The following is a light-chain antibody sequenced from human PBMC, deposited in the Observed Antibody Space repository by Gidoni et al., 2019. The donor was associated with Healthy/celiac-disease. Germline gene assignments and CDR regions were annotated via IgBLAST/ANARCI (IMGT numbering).Light chain of an antibody. V-gene: IGKV1-39*01. CDR3: QHSYSTPLT. CDR1: QSISSY. J-gene: IGKJ4*01. Sequence: DIQMTQSPSSLSASVGDRVNITCRASQSISSYLNWYQQKPGKAPKLLIYAASRFSGSGSGTDFTLISSRLQYEDVVTYYWQHSYSTPLTFGGGTKVEIK. CDR2: AA.